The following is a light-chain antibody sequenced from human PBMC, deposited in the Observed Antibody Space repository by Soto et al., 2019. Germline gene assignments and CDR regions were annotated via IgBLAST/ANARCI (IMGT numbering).Light chain of an antibody. Sequence: QSALTQPRSVSGSPGHSVTISCTGTSSDVGGYNYVSWYQHHPGKAPKLLIYDVDKRPSGVPDRFSGSKSGNTASLTISGLQAEDEADYYCCSYAGRYILVFGGGTKLTVL. CDR1: SSDVGGYNY. CDR3: CSYAGRYILV. J-gene: IGLJ2*01. V-gene: IGLV2-11*01. CDR2: DVD.